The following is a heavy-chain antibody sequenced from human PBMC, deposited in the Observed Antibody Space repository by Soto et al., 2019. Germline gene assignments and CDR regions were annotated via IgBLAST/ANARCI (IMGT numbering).Heavy chain of an antibody. J-gene: IGHJ6*02. Sequence: QVQLQESGPGLVKPSETLSLTCTVSGGSISSYYWSWIRQPPGKGLEWIGYIFYSGSTNYNPSLKSRFTISVDTSKNQFSRKLSSVTAADTAVYYCAREGTTVDSYYYYALDVWGQGTTVTVSS. D-gene: IGHD1-1*01. V-gene: IGHV4-59*01. CDR1: GGSISSYY. CDR2: IFYSGST. CDR3: AREGTTVDSYYYYALDV.